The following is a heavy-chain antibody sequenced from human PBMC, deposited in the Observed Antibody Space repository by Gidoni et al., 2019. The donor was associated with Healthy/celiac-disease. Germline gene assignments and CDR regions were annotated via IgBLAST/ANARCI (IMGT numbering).Heavy chain of an antibody. Sequence: QVQLVQSGAEVKKPGASVKVSCKASGYTFTSYGISWVRQAPGQGLEWMGWISAYNGNTNHAQKLQGRVTMTTDTSTSTAYMELRSLRSDDTAVYYCARDFGSASSGWNPNYYYYYGMDVWGQGTTVTVSS. CDR2: ISAYNGNT. V-gene: IGHV1-18*04. J-gene: IGHJ6*02. CDR3: ARDFGSASSGWNPNYYYYYGMDV. CDR1: GYTFTSYG. D-gene: IGHD6-19*01.